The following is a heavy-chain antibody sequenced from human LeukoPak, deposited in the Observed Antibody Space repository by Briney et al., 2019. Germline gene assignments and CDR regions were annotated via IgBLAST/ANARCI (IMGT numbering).Heavy chain of an antibody. V-gene: IGHV1-18*04. J-gene: IGHJ4*02. CDR2: ISAYNGNT. CDR1: GYTFTGYY. CDR3: ARDRQAAGTGDY. D-gene: IGHD6-13*01. Sequence: ASVKVSCKASGYTFTGYYMHWVRQAPGQGLEWMGWISAYNGNTNYAQKLQGRVTMTTDTSTSTAYMELRSLRSDDTAVYYCARDRQAAGTGDYWGQGTLVTVSS.